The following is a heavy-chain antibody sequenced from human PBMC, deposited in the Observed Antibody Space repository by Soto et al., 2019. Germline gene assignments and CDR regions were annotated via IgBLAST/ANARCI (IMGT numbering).Heavy chain of an antibody. Sequence: QVQLVQSGAEVRRPGASVKVSCKASGYTFSNDGINWVRQAPGQGVEWMGWISAYNGNTESAQNFQGRVTMTTDTSTSTAYMELRSLRSAEPAVYSCARGGPTSADYYYGMDVWGLGTTVTVSS. CDR2: ISAYNGNT. J-gene: IGHJ6*02. CDR3: ARGGPTSADYYYGMDV. V-gene: IGHV1-18*01. CDR1: GYTFSNDG. D-gene: IGHD3-10*01.